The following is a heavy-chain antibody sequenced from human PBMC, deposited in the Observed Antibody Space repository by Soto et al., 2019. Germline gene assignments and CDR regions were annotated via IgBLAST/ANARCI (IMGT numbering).Heavy chain of an antibody. J-gene: IGHJ6*02. CDR2: IIPIFGTA. D-gene: IGHD3-22*01. Sequence: QVQLVQSGAEVKKPGSSVKVSCKASGGTFSSYAISWVRQAPGQGLEWMGGIIPIFGTAKYAQKFQGRVTITADESTSTAYMELSRRRSEDTAVYYCAAQGLANYYYYGMDVWGQGATVTVSS. V-gene: IGHV1-69*12. CDR1: GGTFSSYA. CDR3: AAQGLANYYYYGMDV.